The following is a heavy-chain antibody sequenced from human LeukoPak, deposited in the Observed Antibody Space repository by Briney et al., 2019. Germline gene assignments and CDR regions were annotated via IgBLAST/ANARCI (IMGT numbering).Heavy chain of an antibody. CDR3: AKDHGYSSSWIDY. CDR2: ISGSGGST. D-gene: IGHD6-13*01. V-gene: IGHV3-23*01. J-gene: IGHJ4*02. Sequence: PGGSLRLSCAASGFTFTSYAMSWVRQAPGKGLEWVSAISGSGGSTYYADSVKGRFTISRDNSKNTLYLQMNSLRAEDTAVYYCAKDHGYSSSWIDYWGQGTLVTVSS. CDR1: GFTFTSYA.